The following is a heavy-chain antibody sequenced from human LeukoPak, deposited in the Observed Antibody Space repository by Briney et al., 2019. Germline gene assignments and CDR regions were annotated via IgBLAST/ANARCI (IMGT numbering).Heavy chain of an antibody. D-gene: IGHD6-19*01. CDR3: ARGPGIAVAGVFDY. J-gene: IGHJ4*02. Sequence: ASVKVSCKASGYTFTSYGINWVRQAPGQGLEWMGRISGHNGHTNYVQKMQGRVTMTTDTSPNTAYMELRNLTSDDTAVYYCARGPGIAVAGVFDYWGQGSLVTVSS. CDR2: ISGHNGHT. V-gene: IGHV1-18*04. CDR1: GYTFTSYG.